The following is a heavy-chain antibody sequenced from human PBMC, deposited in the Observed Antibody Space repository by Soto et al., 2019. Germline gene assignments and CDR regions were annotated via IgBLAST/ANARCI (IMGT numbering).Heavy chain of an antibody. Sequence: EVQLVESGGGLVQPGGSLRLSCAASGFTVSSNYMSWVRQAPGKGLEWVSVIYSGGSTYYADSLKGGFTLSRDNSKGPLLLQMASLRAEDPAVYYCASDRGGYYCCGMAVLGQGTTVTVAS. V-gene: IGHV3-66*01. CDR2: IYSGGST. CDR3: ASDRGGYYCCGMAV. D-gene: IGHD3-10*01. CDR1: GFTVSSNY. J-gene: IGHJ6*02.